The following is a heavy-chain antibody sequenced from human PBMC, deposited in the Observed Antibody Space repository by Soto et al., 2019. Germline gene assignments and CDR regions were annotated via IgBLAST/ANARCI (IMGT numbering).Heavy chain of an antibody. Sequence: PGGSLRLSCAASGFTFSSYAMHWVRQAPGKGLEWVAVISYDGSNKYYADSVKGRFTISRDNSKNTLYLQMNSLRAEDTAVYYCARAHYYYDSSGYFHYWGQGSLVTVSS. CDR2: ISYDGSNK. J-gene: IGHJ4*02. CDR3: ARAHYYYDSSGYFHY. CDR1: GFTFSSYA. V-gene: IGHV3-30-3*01. D-gene: IGHD3-22*01.